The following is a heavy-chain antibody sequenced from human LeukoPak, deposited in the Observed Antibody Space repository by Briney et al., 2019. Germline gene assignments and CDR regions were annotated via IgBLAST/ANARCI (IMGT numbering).Heavy chain of an antibody. D-gene: IGHD2-21*02. Sequence: GGSLRLSCAASGFTFSSYSMNWVRQAPGKGLEWVSSISSSSSYIYYADSVKGRFTISRDNAKNSLYLQMNSLRAEDTAVYYCAKDLERHIVVVTASAVDYWGQGTLVTVSS. CDR2: ISSSSSYI. CDR1: GFTFSSYS. J-gene: IGHJ4*02. V-gene: IGHV3-21*01. CDR3: AKDLERHIVVVTASAVDY.